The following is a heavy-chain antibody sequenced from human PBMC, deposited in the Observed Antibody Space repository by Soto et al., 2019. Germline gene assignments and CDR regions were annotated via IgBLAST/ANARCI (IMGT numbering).Heavy chain of an antibody. V-gene: IGHV4-30-4*01. D-gene: IGHD7-27*01. CDR2: IDHSGSA. Sequence: QVQLQESGPGLVKPSQTLSLTCTVSAGSIRSGDYYWTWIRQPPGKGLEWIGYIDHSGSAYYNPSLKSRATISIDTSNNQFSLKRTSVTAAHTAVYYCAGELGTFYFDHWGQGTLVTVSS. CDR3: AGELGTFYFDH. J-gene: IGHJ4*02. CDR1: AGSIRSGDYY.